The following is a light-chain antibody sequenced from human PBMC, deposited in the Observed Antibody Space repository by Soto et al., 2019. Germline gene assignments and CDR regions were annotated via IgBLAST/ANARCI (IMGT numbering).Light chain of an antibody. J-gene: IGLJ2*01. CDR1: SSDVGAYNY. CDR3: SSYTTIKTVI. CDR2: DVT. Sequence: QSALAQPASVSGSRGQSITISCTGTSSDVGAYNYVSWYHQHHPGKAPELIIYDVTDRPSGVSTRFSGSKSGNTASLTISGLQAEDEGDYYCSSYTTIKTVIFGGGTKVTVL. V-gene: IGLV2-14*01.